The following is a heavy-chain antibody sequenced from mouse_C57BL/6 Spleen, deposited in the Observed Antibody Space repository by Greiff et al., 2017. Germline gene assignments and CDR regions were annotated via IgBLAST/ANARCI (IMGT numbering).Heavy chain of an antibody. D-gene: IGHD1-1*01. CDR2: ISSGGDYI. V-gene: IGHV5-9-1*02. CDR1: GFTFSSYA. CDR3: TRAYYDGSLYWYFDV. J-gene: IGHJ1*03. Sequence: EVQRVESGEGLVKPGGSLKLSCAASGFTFSSYAMSWVRQTPEKRLEWVAYISSGGDYIYYADTVKGRFTISRDNARNTLYLQMSSLKSEDTAMYYCTRAYYDGSLYWYFDVWGTGTTVTVSS.